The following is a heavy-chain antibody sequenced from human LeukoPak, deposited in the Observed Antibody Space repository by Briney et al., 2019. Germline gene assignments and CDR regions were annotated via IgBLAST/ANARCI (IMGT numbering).Heavy chain of an antibody. D-gene: IGHD1-26*01. CDR2: VYHGGST. J-gene: IGHJ4*02. CDR3: ARLSGAPVRHPIYHFDY. CDR1: GYSISSGYY. V-gene: IGHV4-38-2*01. Sequence: KPSETLSLTCAVSGYSISSGYYWGWIRQPPGKGLEWIGNVYHGGSTYKNPSLKSRVSISLDTSNNQFSLKLTSVTAADTAIYYCARLSGAPVRHPIYHFDYWGQGTLVTVSS.